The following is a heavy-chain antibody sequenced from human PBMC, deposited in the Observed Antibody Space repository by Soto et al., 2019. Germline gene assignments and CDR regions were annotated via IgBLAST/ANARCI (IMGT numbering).Heavy chain of an antibody. D-gene: IGHD3-22*01. CDR3: ARLGAYYQAMDS. J-gene: IGHJ1*01. Sequence: QVQLQESGPALVKPSETLSLTCTVSNGSISPNYWSWIRQPPGKGLEWIGYIYYAGTTTYNPSLQSRVSISVDTSKNEVSPKLTSVTAADTAVYFCARLGAYYQAMDSWGQGTLVTVSS. CDR2: IYYAGTT. CDR1: NGSISPNY. V-gene: IGHV4-59*08.